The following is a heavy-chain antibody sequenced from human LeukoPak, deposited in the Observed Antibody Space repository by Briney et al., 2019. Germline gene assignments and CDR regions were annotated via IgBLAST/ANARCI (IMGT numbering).Heavy chain of an antibody. V-gene: IGHV1-2*02. J-gene: IGHJ4*02. CDR3: ARGQPYYYGSGSYYYRFDY. CDR1: GYTFTGYY. D-gene: IGHD3-10*01. Sequence: ASVKVSCKASGYTFTGYYMHWARQAPGQGLEWMGWINPNSGGTNYAQKFQGRVTMTRDTSISTAYMELSRLRSDDTAVYYCARGQPYYYGSGSYYYRFDYWGQGTLVTVSS. CDR2: INPNSGGT.